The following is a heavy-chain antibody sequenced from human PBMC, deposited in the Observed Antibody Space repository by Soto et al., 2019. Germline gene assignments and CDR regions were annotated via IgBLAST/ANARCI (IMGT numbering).Heavy chain of an antibody. Sequence: SETLSLTCIVSGESISSSSYYWGWIRHPPGKGLEWIGSIYYSGRTYYNPSFKSRVTISIDTSKNQFSLKLSPVTATDTAVYYCARQRTTVVTQAYFDHWGQGSMVTV. V-gene: IGHV4-39*01. CDR2: IYYSGRT. CDR3: ARQRTTVVTQAYFDH. CDR1: GESISSSSYY. J-gene: IGHJ4*02. D-gene: IGHD2-21*02.